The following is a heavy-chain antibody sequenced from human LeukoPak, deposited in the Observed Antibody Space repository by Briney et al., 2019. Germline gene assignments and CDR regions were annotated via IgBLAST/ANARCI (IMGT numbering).Heavy chain of an antibody. J-gene: IGHJ3*02. V-gene: IGHV1-46*01. Sequence: ASVKVSCKASGYTFTSYYMHWVRQAPGQGLEWMGIINPSGGSTSYAQKFQGRVTMTRDTSTSTVYMELSSLRSEDTAVYYCARYYGSGSSPYAFDIWGQGTMVSVSS. CDR3: ARYYGSGSSPYAFDI. CDR2: INPSGGST. CDR1: GYTFTSYY. D-gene: IGHD3-10*01.